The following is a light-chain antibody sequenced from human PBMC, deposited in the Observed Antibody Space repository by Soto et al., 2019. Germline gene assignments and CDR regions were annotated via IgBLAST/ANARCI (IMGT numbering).Light chain of an antibody. J-gene: IGLJ1*01. CDR1: SSDVGGYNF. CDR2: EVA. V-gene: IGLV2-14*03. Sequence: QSALTEPGSVSGSPGQSITISCTGTSSDVGGYNFVSWYQQHPGKAPKLMIYEVASRPSGVSNRFSGSKSGNTASLTISGLQAEDEADYYCNSSTSSSTLVFGTGTKVTVL. CDR3: NSSTSSSTLV.